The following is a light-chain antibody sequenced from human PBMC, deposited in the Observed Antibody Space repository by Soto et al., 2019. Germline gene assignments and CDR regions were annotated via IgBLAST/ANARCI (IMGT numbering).Light chain of an antibody. CDR2: DTS. J-gene: IGLJ2*01. Sequence: QAVVTQEPSLTVSPGGTVPISGGSSTGAVTSGHYPYWFQQKPGQAPRTLIYDTSNKPSWTPARFSGSLLGGKAALTLSGAQPEDEAEYYCLLSYSGARPVFGGGTKLTVL. CDR1: TGAVTSGHY. CDR3: LLSYSGARPV. V-gene: IGLV7-46*01.